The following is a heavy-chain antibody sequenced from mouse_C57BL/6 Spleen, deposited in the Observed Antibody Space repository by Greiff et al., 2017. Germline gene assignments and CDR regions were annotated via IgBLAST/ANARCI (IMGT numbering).Heavy chain of an antibody. Sequence: VQLQQSGAELVKPGASVKLSCKASGYTFTSYWMHWVKQRPGRGLEWIGRIDPNRGGTKYNEKFKSKATLTVDKPSSTAYMQLSSLTSEDSAVYYCARALYYGTPYFDYWGQGTTLTVSS. CDR2: IDPNRGGT. CDR3: ARALYYGTPYFDY. D-gene: IGHD1-1*01. J-gene: IGHJ2*01. CDR1: GYTFTSYW. V-gene: IGHV1-72*01.